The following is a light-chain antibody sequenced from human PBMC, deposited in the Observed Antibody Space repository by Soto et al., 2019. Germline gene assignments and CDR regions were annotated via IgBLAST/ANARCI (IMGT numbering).Light chain of an antibody. Sequence: QSVLTQPPSASGTPGQRVTISCSGSSSNIGSHTVNWYQHLPGTAPKLLIYSDNQRPSGVPDRFSGSKSGTSASLAISGLQSEDEDDYYCATWDDSLNGLFGGGTKLTVL. J-gene: IGLJ2*01. CDR3: ATWDDSLNGL. CDR1: SSNIGSHT. CDR2: SDN. V-gene: IGLV1-44*01.